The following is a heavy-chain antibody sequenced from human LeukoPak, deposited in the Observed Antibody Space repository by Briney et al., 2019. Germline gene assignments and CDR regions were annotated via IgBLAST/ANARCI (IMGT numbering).Heavy chain of an antibody. CDR3: ASSTSSIAARVHMDAFDI. J-gene: IGHJ3*02. CDR1: GFTFSSYA. D-gene: IGHD6-6*01. V-gene: IGHV3-23*01. Sequence: GGSLRLSCAASGFTFSSYAMSWVRQAPGKGLEWVSAISGSGGSTYYADSVKGRFTISRDNSKNTLYLQMNSLRAEDTAVYYCASSTSSIAARVHMDAFDIWGQGTMVTVSS. CDR2: ISGSGGST.